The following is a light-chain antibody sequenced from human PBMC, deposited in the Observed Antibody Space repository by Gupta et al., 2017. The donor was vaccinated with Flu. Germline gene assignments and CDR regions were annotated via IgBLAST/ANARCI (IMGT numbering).Light chain of an antibody. CDR2: KAS. J-gene: IGKJ1*01. V-gene: IGKV1-5*03. Sequence: GDRVTITCRASQSISTWLDWYQQKPGKAPNLLIYKASSLEGGVPSRFSGSGSGTDFTLTISSLQPDDSATYYCQQYNSSLWTFGQGTKVDIK. CDR1: QSISTW. CDR3: QQYNSSLWT.